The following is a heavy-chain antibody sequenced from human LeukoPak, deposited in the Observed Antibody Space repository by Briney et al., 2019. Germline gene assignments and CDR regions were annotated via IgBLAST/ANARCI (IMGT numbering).Heavy chain of an antibody. CDR2: INPGGDNT. J-gene: IGHJ3*02. D-gene: IGHD5-24*01. CDR3: ARIRDGYNDAYDI. V-gene: IGHV1-46*01. Sequence: ASVKVSCKASGYTFTDYYINWVRQAPGQRLEWMGLINPGGDNTKYAQNFQGRVTMTSDTSARTVYMELSSLRSEDTAIYYCARIRDGYNDAYDIWGQGTVVTVPS. CDR1: GYTFTDYY.